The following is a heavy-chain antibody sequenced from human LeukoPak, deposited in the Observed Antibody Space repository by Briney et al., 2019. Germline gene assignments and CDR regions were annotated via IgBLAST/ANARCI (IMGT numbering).Heavy chain of an antibody. V-gene: IGHV3-15*01. D-gene: IGHD6-13*01. J-gene: IGHJ4*02. CDR2: IKSKTDGGTT. Sequence: GGSLRLSXAASGFTFSNTWMSWVRQAPGKGLEGVGRIKSKTDGGTTDYPAPVKGRFTISRDDSKTTLNLQINGLKTEDKALYYCTTGLRAADTNWGLGTLVTVSS. CDR3: TTGLRAADTN. CDR1: GFTFSNTW.